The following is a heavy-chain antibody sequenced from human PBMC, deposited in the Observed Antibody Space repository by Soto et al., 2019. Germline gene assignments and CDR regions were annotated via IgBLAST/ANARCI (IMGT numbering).Heavy chain of an antibody. J-gene: IGHJ6*02. Sequence: GGSLRLSCAASGFTFSSYGMHWVRQAPGKGLEWVAVISYDGSNKYYADSVKGRFTISRDNSKNTLYLQMNSLRAEDTAVYYCVGSNYGVYYYGMDVWGQGTTVTVSS. V-gene: IGHV3-30*03. CDR1: GFTFSSYG. CDR3: VGSNYGVYYYGMDV. D-gene: IGHD4-4*01. CDR2: ISYDGSNK.